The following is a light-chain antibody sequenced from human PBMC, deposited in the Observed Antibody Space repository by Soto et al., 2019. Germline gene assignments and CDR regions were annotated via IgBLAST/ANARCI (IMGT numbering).Light chain of an antibody. CDR1: ESLVHSDGKTY. J-gene: IGKJ1*01. CDR3: MQASQLRT. Sequence: IVLTQTPLSSAVTPGQPASFSCGSSESLVHSDGKTYLGWLQLRPGQPPRLLIYQISKRPPGVPDRFSGSGAGTNFTLKISRVEPEEVGTCYCMQASQLRTFGQGTKVEIK. CDR2: QIS. V-gene: IGKV2-24*01.